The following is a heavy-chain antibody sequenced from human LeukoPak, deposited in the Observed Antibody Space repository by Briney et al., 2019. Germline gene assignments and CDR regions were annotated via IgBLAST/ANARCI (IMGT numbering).Heavy chain of an antibody. CDR1: GFTFSSYA. V-gene: IGHV3-30-3*01. D-gene: IGHD1-26*01. CDR3: ASPLIVGATTGYFDY. J-gene: IGHJ4*02. Sequence: GRSLRLSCAASGFTFSSYAMHWVRRAPGKGREWVAVISYDGSNKYYADSVKGRFTISRDNSKNTLYLQMNSLRAEDTAVYYCASPLIVGATTGYFDYWGQGTLVTVSS. CDR2: ISYDGSNK.